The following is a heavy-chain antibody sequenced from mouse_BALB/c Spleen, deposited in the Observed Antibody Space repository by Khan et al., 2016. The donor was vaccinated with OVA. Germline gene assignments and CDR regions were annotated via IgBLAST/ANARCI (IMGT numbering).Heavy chain of an antibody. CDR3: AREEALYYFDY. J-gene: IGHJ2*01. CDR2: IYPGTNNT. V-gene: IGHV1-76*01. D-gene: IGHD3-2*02. Sequence: QVQLKQSGAELVRPGASVKLSCKTSGYIFTSYWIHWVKHRSGQGLEWIARIYPGTNNTYYNEKLKDKATLTADKSSSTVYMQLSSLKSEDSAVYFCAREEALYYFDYWGQGTTLTVSS. CDR1: GYIFTSYW.